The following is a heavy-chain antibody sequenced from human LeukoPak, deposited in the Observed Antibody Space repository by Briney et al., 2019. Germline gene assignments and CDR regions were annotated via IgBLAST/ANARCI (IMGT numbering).Heavy chain of an antibody. CDR3: VRARLSQYSSGWYSAFFDY. J-gene: IGHJ4*02. CDR2: IDYSGGST. Sequence: GGSLRLSCTASGFTLSSYEMSWIRQAPGKGLEWVSSIDYSGGSTYYADSVKGRFTISRDNARNSLYLQMNSLRAEDTAVYYCVRARLSQYSSGWYSAFFDYWGQGTLVTVSS. CDR1: GFTLSSYE. D-gene: IGHD6-19*01. V-gene: IGHV3-21*01.